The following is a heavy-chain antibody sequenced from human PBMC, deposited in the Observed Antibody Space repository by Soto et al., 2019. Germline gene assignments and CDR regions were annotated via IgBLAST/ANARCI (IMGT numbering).Heavy chain of an antibody. CDR1: GYTFTSYD. J-gene: IGHJ6*02. CDR3: ARGLSVLLWFGSYGMDV. V-gene: IGHV1-8*01. D-gene: IGHD3-10*01. Sequence: GASVKVSCKASGYTFTSYDINWVRQATGQGLEWMGWMNPNSGNTGYAQKFQGRVTMTRNTSISTAYMELSSLRSEDTAVYYCARGLSVLLWFGSYGMDVWGQGTTVTVSS. CDR2: MNPNSGNT.